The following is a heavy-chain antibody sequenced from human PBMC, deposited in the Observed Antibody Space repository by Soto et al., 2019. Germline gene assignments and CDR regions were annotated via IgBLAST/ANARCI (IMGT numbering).Heavy chain of an antibody. V-gene: IGHV4-39*01. J-gene: IGHJ4*02. CDR2: IYYSGST. D-gene: IGHD6-13*01. CDR3: ARHLAAAGPGPIDY. Sequence: SETLSLTCTVSGGSISSSSYFWGWIRQPPGKGLEWIGSIYYSGSTYYNPSLKSRVTISVDTSKNQFSLKLSSVTAADTAVYYCARHLAAAGPGPIDYWGQGTLVTVS. CDR1: GGSISSSSYF.